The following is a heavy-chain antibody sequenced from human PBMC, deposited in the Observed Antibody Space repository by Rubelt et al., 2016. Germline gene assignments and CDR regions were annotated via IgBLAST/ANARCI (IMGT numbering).Heavy chain of an antibody. D-gene: IGHD6-6*01. CDR3: ATTIAIRPYYFDY. CDR2: INPNSGGT. V-gene: IGHV1-2*02. Sequence: APGQGLEWMGWINPNSGGTNYAQKFQGRVTMTRDTSISTAYMELSRLRSDDTAVYYCATTIAIRPYYFDYWGQGTLVTVSS. J-gene: IGHJ4*02.